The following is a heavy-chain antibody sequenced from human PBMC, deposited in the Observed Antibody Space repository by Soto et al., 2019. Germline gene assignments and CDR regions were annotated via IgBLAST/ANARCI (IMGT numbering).Heavy chain of an antibody. CDR2: ISAYNGNT. J-gene: IGHJ6*02. CDR1: GYTFTSYG. Sequence: ASVKVSCKASGYTFTSYGISWVRQAPGQGLEWMGWISAYNGNTNYAQKLQGRVTMTTDASTSTAYMELRSLRSDDTAVYYCARGSSGWLYYYYYGMDVWGQGTTVTVSS. CDR3: ARGSSGWLYYYYYGMDV. V-gene: IGHV1-18*01. D-gene: IGHD6-19*01.